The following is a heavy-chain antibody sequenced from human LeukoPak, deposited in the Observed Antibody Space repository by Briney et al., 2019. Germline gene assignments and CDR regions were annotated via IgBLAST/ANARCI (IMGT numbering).Heavy chain of an antibody. J-gene: IGHJ4*02. CDR2: IDWDDDK. D-gene: IGHD6-13*01. Sequence: SGPTLVNPTQTLTLTCTFSGFSLRTSGMCVSWIRQPPGKALEWLARIDWDDDKYYSTSLKTRLTISMDPSKNQVALTMTNMDPVDTATYYCARTPPVAAAGSFDYWGQGTLVTVSS. CDR3: ARTPPVAAAGSFDY. V-gene: IGHV2-70*11. CDR1: GFSLRTSGMC.